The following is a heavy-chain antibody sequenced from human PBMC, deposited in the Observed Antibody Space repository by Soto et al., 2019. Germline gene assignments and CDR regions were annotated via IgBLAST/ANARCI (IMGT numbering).Heavy chain of an antibody. J-gene: IGHJ6*03. CDR1: GGSISSGGYY. V-gene: IGHV4-31*03. Sequence: SETLSLTCTVSGGSISSGGYYWSWIRQHPGKGLEWIGYIYYSGSTYYNPSLKSRVTISVDTSKNQFSLKLSSVTAADTAVYYCARVTVRYYYMDVWGKGTTVTVSS. D-gene: IGHD3-10*01. CDR3: ARVTVRYYYMDV. CDR2: IYYSGST.